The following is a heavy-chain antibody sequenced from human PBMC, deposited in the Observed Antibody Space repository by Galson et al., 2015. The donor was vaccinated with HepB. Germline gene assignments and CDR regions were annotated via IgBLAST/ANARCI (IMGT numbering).Heavy chain of an antibody. J-gene: IGHJ6*02. CDR1: GFSFTSYA. CDR2: ITGSGDKT. Sequence: SLRLSCAASGFSFTSYAMTWDRQAPGKGLEWVSGITGSGDKTYYADSVKGRFTISRDSSKNTVSLQLNTLRAEDTAVYYCAKGAYYSSYALYGMDVWGQGTTVTVSS. D-gene: IGHD6-6*01. CDR3: AKGAYYSSYALYGMDV. V-gene: IGHV3-23*01.